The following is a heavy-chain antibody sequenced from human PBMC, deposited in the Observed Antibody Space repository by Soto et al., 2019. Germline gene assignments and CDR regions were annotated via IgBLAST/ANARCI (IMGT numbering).Heavy chain of an antibody. CDR1: GYTFTSYD. CDR2: MNPNSGNT. J-gene: IGHJ4*02. D-gene: IGHD1-26*01. Sequence: QVQLVQSGAEVKKPGASVKVSCKASGYTFTSYDINWVRQATGQGLEWMGWMNPNSGNTGYAQKFQGRGTMTRNTSISTAYMELSSLRSEDTAVYYCARGKVGPTGPYPFGPRGWGQGTLVTVSS. CDR3: ARGKVGPTGPYPFGPRG. V-gene: IGHV1-8*01.